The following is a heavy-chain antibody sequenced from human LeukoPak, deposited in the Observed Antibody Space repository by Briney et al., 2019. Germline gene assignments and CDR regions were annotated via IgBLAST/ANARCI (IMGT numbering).Heavy chain of an antibody. J-gene: IGHJ5*02. CDR1: GFTFNNFG. V-gene: IGHV3-33*01. CDR3: ARDVHTSGHSSRLDL. CDR2: IQSYRSNE. Sequence: GGSLRLSCAPAGFTFNNFGIKGVGQTPGKGVGGGAAIQSYRSNEYYGDSVKGRFTISTDSSKNTVYLHMNTLRDEDTAVYYCARDVHTSGHSSRLDLWGQGTLATVSS. D-gene: IGHD3-3*01.